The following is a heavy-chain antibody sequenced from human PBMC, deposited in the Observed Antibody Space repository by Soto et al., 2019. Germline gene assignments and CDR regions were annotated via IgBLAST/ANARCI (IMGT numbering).Heavy chain of an antibody. Sequence: QVQLVESGGGVVQPGRSLRLSCAASGFTFSSYGMHWVRQAPGKGLEWVAVISYDGSNKYYADSVKGRFTISRDNSKNTLYLQMNSVRAEDTAVYYCAKDRSRVLRFLEWPYYYGMDVWGQGTTVTVSS. V-gene: IGHV3-30*18. J-gene: IGHJ6*02. CDR2: ISYDGSNK. CDR3: AKDRSRVLRFLEWPYYYGMDV. D-gene: IGHD3-3*01. CDR1: GFTFSSYG.